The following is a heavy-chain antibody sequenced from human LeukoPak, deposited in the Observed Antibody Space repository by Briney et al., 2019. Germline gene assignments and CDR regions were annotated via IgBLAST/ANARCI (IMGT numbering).Heavy chain of an antibody. CDR3: ARGGNSYGRATYYCYYMDV. J-gene: IGHJ6*03. CDR2: INPSGGST. Sequence: GASVKVSCKASGYTFTSYYMHWVRQAPGQGLEWTGIINPSGGSTSYAQKFQGRVTMTRDTSTSTVYMELSSLRSEDTAVYYCARGGNSYGRATYYCYYMDVWGKGTTVTVSS. CDR1: GYTFTSYY. V-gene: IGHV1-46*03. D-gene: IGHD5-18*01.